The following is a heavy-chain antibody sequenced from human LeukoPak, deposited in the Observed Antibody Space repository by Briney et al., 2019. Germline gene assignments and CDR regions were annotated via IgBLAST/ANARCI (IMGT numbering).Heavy chain of an antibody. Sequence: ASVKVSCKASGYTFTSYYMHWVRQAPGQGLEWMGIINPSGGSTSYAQKFQGRVTMTRDTSTSTVYMELSSLRSEDTAVYYCARDTRITFGGVIVSGNWFDPWGQGTLVTVSS. CDR2: INPSGGST. CDR1: GYTFTSYY. J-gene: IGHJ5*02. D-gene: IGHD3-16*02. V-gene: IGHV1-46*01. CDR3: ARDTRITFGGVIVSGNWFDP.